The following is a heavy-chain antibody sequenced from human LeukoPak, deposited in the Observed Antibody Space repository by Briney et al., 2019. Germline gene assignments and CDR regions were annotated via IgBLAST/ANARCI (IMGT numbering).Heavy chain of an antibody. Sequence: SETLSLTCAVSGGSIKSYYWSWIRQPPGKRLGWSGYIENSESANRNPSLKSRVTISADTSKNQFFLKLSSVTAADTAVYYCARHLVRDGYNYFFGSWGQGTLVTVSS. J-gene: IGHJ5*01. D-gene: IGHD5-24*01. CDR3: ARHLVRDGYNYFFGS. CDR2: IENSESA. V-gene: IGHV4-59*08. CDR1: GGSIKSYY.